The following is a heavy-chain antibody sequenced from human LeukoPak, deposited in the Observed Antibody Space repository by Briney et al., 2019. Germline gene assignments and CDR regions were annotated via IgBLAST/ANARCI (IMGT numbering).Heavy chain of an antibody. J-gene: IGHJ3*02. Sequence: SVKVSCKASGGTFSSYAISWVRQAPGQGLEWMGGIIPIFGTANYAQKFQGRVTITADESTSTAYMELSSLRSEDTAVYYCAMYTAMAPSAFDIWGQGTMVTVSS. CDR1: GGTFSSYA. CDR3: AMYTAMAPSAFDI. D-gene: IGHD5-18*01. CDR2: IIPIFGTA. V-gene: IGHV1-69*13.